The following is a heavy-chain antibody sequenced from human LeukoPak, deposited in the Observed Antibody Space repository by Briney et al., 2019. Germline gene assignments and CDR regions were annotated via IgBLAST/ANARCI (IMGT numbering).Heavy chain of an antibody. CDR3: ASGNSWHYFDY. J-gene: IGHJ4*02. CDR1: GFTFSNYG. V-gene: IGHV3-23*01. Sequence: PGGSLRLSCAASGFTFSNYGMNWVRQAPGKGLEWVSRISGSDSSTYYADSVRGRFTISRDTSKNTLYLQMNSLRAEDTAIYYCASGNSWHYFDYWGQGTLVTVPS. CDR2: ISGSDSST. D-gene: IGHD2-15*01.